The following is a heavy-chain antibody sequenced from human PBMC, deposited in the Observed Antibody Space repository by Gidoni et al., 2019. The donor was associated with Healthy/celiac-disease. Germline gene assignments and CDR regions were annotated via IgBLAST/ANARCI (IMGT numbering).Heavy chain of an antibody. CDR2: IYYSGST. J-gene: IGHJ4*02. Sequence: QVQLQESGPGLVKPSETLSLTCTVPGGSISSYYWSWIRQPPGKGLEWIGYIYYSGSTNYNPSLKSRVTISVDTSKNQFSLKLSSVTAADTAVYYCASTDQNLFDYWGQGTLVTVSS. CDR3: ASTDQNLFDY. V-gene: IGHV4-59*01. CDR1: GGSISSYY.